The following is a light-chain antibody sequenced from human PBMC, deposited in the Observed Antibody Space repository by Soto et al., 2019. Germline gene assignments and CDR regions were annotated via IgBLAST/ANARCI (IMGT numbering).Light chain of an antibody. Sequence: DIVMTQSPDSLAVSLGERATINCKSSQSVLYSSNNKNYLAWYQQKPGQPPKLLIYWASTRESGVPDRFSGSGSGTDFSLTISSLEPEDFAVYYCQQRSDWPWTFGQGTKVAIK. CDR3: QQRSDWPWT. CDR1: QSVLYSSNNKNY. J-gene: IGKJ1*01. V-gene: IGKV4-1*01. CDR2: WAS.